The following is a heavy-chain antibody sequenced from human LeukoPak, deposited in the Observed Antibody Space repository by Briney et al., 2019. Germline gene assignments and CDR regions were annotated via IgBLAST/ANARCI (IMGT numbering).Heavy chain of an antibody. D-gene: IGHD3-3*01. Sequence: SETLSLTCAVSSYSISSGYYWGWIRQSPGKGLEWIGGIYHSGSTYYNPSLRSRVTISVDTSKNQFSLKVRSVTAADTALYYCARLTDDYITIWGQGTLVTVSS. CDR3: ARLTDDYITI. J-gene: IGHJ4*02. V-gene: IGHV4-38-2*01. CDR2: IYHSGST. CDR1: SYSISSGYY.